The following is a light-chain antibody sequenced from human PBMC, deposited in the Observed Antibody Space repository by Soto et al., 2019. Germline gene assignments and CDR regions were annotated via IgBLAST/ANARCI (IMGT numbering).Light chain of an antibody. V-gene: IGKV3-20*01. J-gene: IGKJ1*01. CDR3: QQYGSSPQT. CDR2: GAS. CDR1: QTITNTY. Sequence: EIVLTQSPGTLSLSPGERATLSCRASQTITNTYLAWYQQKPGQAPRLLIYGASSRATGIPDRFSGSGSGTDFTLTISRLEPEDFAVYYCQQYGSSPQTFGQGTTVEIK.